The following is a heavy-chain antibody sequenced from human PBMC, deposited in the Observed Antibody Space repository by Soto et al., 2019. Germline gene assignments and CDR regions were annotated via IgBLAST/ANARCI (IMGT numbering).Heavy chain of an antibody. Sequence: SVKVSCKASGGTFSSYAISWVRQAPGQGLEWMGGIIPIFGTANYAQKFQGRVTITADESTSTAYMELSSLRSEDTAVYYCARGGAAGYYDSSGVQAQRLSCFDYWGQGTLVTVSS. J-gene: IGHJ4*02. CDR2: IIPIFGTA. V-gene: IGHV1-69*13. CDR3: ARGGAAGYYDSSGVQAQRLSCFDY. D-gene: IGHD3-22*01. CDR1: GGTFSSYA.